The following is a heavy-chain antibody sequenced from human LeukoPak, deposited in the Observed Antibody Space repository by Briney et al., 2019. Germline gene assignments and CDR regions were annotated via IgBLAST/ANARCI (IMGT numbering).Heavy chain of an antibody. CDR1: GYTFTGYY. J-gene: IGHJ4*02. CDR3: AITGPSTGYFDY. D-gene: IGHD4-17*01. Sequence: GASVKVSCKASGYTFTGYYMHWVRQAPGQGLEWMGRIIPILGIANYAQKFQGRVTITADKSTSTAYMELSSLRSEDTAVYYCAITGPSTGYFDYWGQGTLVTVSS. CDR2: IIPILGIA. V-gene: IGHV1-69*02.